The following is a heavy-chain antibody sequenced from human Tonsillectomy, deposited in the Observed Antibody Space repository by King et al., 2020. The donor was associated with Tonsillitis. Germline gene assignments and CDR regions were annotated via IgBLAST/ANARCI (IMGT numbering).Heavy chain of an antibody. CDR3: ARWSSGCGRGGC. Sequence: VQLQQWGAGLLKPSETLSLTCAVYGGSFSDYYWSWIRQPPGKGLEWIGEINHSGGTNYNPSLKSRVTISVDTSKNQFSLKLSSVTAADTAVYYCARWSSGCGRGGCWGQGMLVTVSS. D-gene: IGHD6-19*01. CDR1: GGSFSDYY. V-gene: IGHV4-34*01. CDR2: INHSGGT. J-gene: IGHJ4*02.